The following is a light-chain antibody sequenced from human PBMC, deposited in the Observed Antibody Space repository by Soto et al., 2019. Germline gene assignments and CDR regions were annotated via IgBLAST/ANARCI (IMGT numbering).Light chain of an antibody. CDR3: QQYNNLPRT. CDR1: QTVSSN. J-gene: IGKJ1*01. Sequence: EIVMTQSPATLSVSPGEGATLSCRASQTVSSNLAWYQQVPGQAPRLLIYGASTRATGVPARFSGSGSGTEFTLTISRLQSEDFAVYYCQQYNNLPRTFGQGTKVEVK. V-gene: IGKV3-15*01. CDR2: GAS.